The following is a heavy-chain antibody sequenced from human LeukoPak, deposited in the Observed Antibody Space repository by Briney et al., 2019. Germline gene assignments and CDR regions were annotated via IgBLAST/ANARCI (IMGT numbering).Heavy chain of an antibody. CDR1: GFTVSSNY. CDR2: IYSGGST. CDR3: ARESTLGYFDY. D-gene: IGHD2-2*01. J-gene: IGHJ4*02. Sequence: PGGSLRLSCAASGFTVSSNYMSWVRQAPGKGLEWVSVIYSGGSTYYADSVKGRFTISRDNSKNTLYVQMNSLRAKDTAVYYCARESTLGYFDYWGQGTLVTVSS. V-gene: IGHV3-66*01.